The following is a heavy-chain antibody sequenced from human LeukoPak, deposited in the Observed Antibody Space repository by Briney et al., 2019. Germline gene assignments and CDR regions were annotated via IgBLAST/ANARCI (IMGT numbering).Heavy chain of an antibody. CDR1: GGSISSYY. Sequence: SETLSLTCTVSGGSISSYYWSWIRQPAGNGLELIGRIYTSGTTNYNPSLKSRVTMSVDTSKNQFSLKLSSVTAADTAVYYCARAPTGTGGWNWFDPWGQGTLVTVSS. CDR3: ARAPTGTGGWNWFDP. V-gene: IGHV4-4*07. J-gene: IGHJ5*02. D-gene: IGHD1-1*01. CDR2: IYTSGTT.